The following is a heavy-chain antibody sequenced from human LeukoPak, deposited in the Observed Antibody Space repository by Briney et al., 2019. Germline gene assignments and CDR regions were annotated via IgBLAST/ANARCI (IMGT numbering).Heavy chain of an antibody. V-gene: IGHV1-18*01. CDR1: GYTFTSYG. CDR3: ARGEYCSSISCYELYYFDY. D-gene: IGHD2-2*01. J-gene: IGHJ4*02. CDR2: ISAYNGNT. Sequence: GASVKVSCKASGYTFTSYGISWVRQAPGQGLEWMGWISAYNGNTNYAQKLQGGVTMTTDTSTSTAYMELRSLRSDDTAVYYCARGEYCSSISCYELYYFDYWGQGTLVTVSS.